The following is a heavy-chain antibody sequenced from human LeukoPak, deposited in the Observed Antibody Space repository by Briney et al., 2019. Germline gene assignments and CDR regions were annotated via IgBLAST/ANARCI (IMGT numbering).Heavy chain of an antibody. J-gene: IGHJ4*02. CDR2: IYSGGST. Sequence: GGSLRLSCAASGFTVSSNYMSWVRQVPGKGLEWVSVIYSGGSTYYADSVRGRFTISRDNSKNTLYLQMSSLTAEDTAVYYCAKDRPDGYHGYFFDYWGQGTLVTVSS. D-gene: IGHD5-24*01. CDR3: AKDRPDGYHGYFFDY. V-gene: IGHV3-53*01. CDR1: GFTVSSNY.